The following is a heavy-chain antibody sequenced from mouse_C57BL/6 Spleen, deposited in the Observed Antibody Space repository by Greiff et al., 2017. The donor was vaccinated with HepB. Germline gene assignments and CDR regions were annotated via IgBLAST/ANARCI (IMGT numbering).Heavy chain of an antibody. D-gene: IGHD2-1*01. CDR2: IVPSDSYT. J-gene: IGHJ4*01. CDR3: ATLYYGNSVGAMDY. Sequence: VQLQQPGAELVMPGASVKLSCKASGYPFTSYWMHWVKQRPGQGLEWIGEIVPSDSYTNYNQKFKGKSTLTVDKSSSTAYMQLSSLTSEDSAVYYCATLYYGNSVGAMDYWGQGTSVTVSS. V-gene: IGHV1-69*01. CDR1: GYPFTSYW.